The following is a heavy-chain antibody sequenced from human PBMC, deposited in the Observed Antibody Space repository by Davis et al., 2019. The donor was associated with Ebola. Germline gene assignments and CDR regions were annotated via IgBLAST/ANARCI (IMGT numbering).Heavy chain of an antibody. D-gene: IGHD6-6*01. CDR3: ARLDGPYSSSPWYFDY. CDR2: IYTGDSDT. Sequence: GESLKTSCKGSGNSFTNLWIGWVRQLPGKGLEWMGLIYTGDSDTRYRPSFRGQVTISADKSISTAYLQWSSLKASDTAMYYCARLDGPYSSSPWYFDYWGQGTLVTVSS. CDR1: GNSFTNLW. J-gene: IGHJ4*02. V-gene: IGHV5-51*01.